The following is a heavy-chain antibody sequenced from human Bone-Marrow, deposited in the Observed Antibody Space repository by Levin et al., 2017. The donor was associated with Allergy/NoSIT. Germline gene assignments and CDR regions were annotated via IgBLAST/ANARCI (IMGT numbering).Heavy chain of an antibody. CDR1: GGSFSSNA. D-gene: IGHD5-12*01. Sequence: SVKVSCKVSGGSFSSNAINWVRQAPGQGLEWMGGINPIFGTPKFAQKFQGRVTITADESTSTAYMELNSLRYEDTAVYYCAIDREYSTTWGGPMDVWGQGTTVTVSS. J-gene: IGHJ6*02. V-gene: IGHV1-69*13. CDR2: INPIFGTP. CDR3: AIDREYSTTWGGPMDV.